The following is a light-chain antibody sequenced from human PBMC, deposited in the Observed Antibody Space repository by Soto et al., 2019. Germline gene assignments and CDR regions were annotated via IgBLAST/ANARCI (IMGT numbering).Light chain of an antibody. V-gene: IGKV1-5*03. J-gene: IGKJ1*01. CDR1: QTISSW. CDR3: QHYNSYSEA. Sequence: DIQMTQSPCSRSTFVGGGVTSTFLASQTISSWLAWYQQKPGKATKLLIYKASTLKSGVPSRFSGSGSGTEFTLTISSLQPDDFATYYCQHYNSYSEACGQGTKGDIK. CDR2: KAS.